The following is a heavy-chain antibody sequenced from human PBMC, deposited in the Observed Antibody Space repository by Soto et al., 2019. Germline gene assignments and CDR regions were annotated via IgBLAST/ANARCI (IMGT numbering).Heavy chain of an antibody. Sequence: SETLSLTCAVYGGSFSGYYWSWIRQPPGKGLEWIGEISQSGNTNYSPSLKSRVSISIDTSKKQFSLNLASVSAADTAVYYCARAPKVSGSSQTRPDFWGQGTLVTVSS. CDR3: ARAPKVSGSSQTRPDF. CDR2: ISQSGNT. D-gene: IGHD6-6*01. J-gene: IGHJ4*02. CDR1: GGSFSGYY. V-gene: IGHV4-34*01.